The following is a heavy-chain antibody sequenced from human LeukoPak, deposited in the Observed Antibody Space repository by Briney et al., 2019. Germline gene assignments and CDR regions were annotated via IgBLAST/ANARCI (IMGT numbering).Heavy chain of an antibody. Sequence: GGSLRLSCAASGFIFRNYAMHWVRQAPGKGLEWVSAISGSGGSTYYADSVKGRFTISRDNSKNTLYLQMNSLRAEDTAVYYCTKALVVPAAGIYFDYWGQGTLVTVSS. J-gene: IGHJ4*02. V-gene: IGHV3-23*01. D-gene: IGHD2-2*01. CDR2: ISGSGGST. CDR1: GFIFRNYA. CDR3: TKALVVPAAGIYFDY.